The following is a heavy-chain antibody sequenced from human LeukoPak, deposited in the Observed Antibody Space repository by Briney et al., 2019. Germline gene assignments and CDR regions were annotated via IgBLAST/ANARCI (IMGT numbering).Heavy chain of an antibody. CDR2: INGDGTST. CDR3: ARVVPPLYYFDY. V-gene: IGHV3-74*01. D-gene: IGHD3-10*01. Sequence: PGGSLRLSCVGSGFTFSSYCMHWVRQVPGKGLVWVSRINGDGTSTTYADSVKGRFTISRDNGRNTLYLQMNSLRAEDTAVYYCARVVPPLYYFDYWGQGTLVTVSS. J-gene: IGHJ4*02. CDR1: GFTFSSYC.